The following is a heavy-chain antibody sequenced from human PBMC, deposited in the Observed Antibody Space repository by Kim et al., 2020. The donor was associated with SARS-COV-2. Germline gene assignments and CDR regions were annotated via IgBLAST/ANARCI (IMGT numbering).Heavy chain of an antibody. V-gene: IGHV1-18*04. CDR1: GYTFTSYG. CDR3: AIVRGVILFDY. D-gene: IGHD3-10*02. J-gene: IGHJ4*02. CDR2: ISAYNGNT. Sequence: ASVKVSCKASGYTFTSYGISWVRQAPGQGLEWMGWISAYNGNTNYAQKLQGRVTMTTDTSTRTAYMELRSLRSDDTAVSYCAIVRGVILFDYWGQGTLVTVSS.